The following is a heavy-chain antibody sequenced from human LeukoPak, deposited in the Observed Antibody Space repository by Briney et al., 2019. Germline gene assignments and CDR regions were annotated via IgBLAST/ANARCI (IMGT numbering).Heavy chain of an antibody. V-gene: IGHV3-7*01. CDR1: GFTFSSYW. Sequence: GGSLRLSCAASGFTFSSYWMSWVRQAPGKGLEWVANIKQDGREKYYVDSVKGRFTISRDNAKNSPYLQMNSLRAEDTAVYYCARVEDYDILTGFDYWGQGTLVTVSS. D-gene: IGHD3-9*01. CDR3: ARVEDYDILTGFDY. J-gene: IGHJ4*02. CDR2: IKQDGREK.